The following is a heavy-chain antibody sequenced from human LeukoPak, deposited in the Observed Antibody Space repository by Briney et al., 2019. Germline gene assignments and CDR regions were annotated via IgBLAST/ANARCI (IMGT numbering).Heavy chain of an antibody. Sequence: ASVKVSCKASRYTFTSYDINWVRQAAGQGLEWMGWMNPNSGNTGCAQKFQGRVTMTRNTSISTAYMELSSLRSEDTAVYYCARVPSYDILTGYYIAAFYYYYYGMDVWGQGTTVTVSS. D-gene: IGHD3-9*01. CDR2: MNPNSGNT. J-gene: IGHJ6*02. CDR3: ARVPSYDILTGYYIAAFYYYYYGMDV. CDR1: RYTFTSYD. V-gene: IGHV1-8*01.